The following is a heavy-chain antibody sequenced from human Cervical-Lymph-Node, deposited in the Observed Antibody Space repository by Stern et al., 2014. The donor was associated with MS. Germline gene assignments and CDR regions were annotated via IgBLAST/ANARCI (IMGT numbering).Heavy chain of an antibody. D-gene: IGHD3-3*01. Sequence: QVQLQESGPGLVKPSETLSLTCSVSGGSISSYYWNWIRQPPGKGLEWIANVHYSGTTNYNPSLTSRVTILLDTSMNKISLKPTSVTAADTAVYYCAGSGTYYPDYWGQGILVTVSS. J-gene: IGHJ4*02. CDR1: GGSISSYY. CDR2: VHYSGTT. CDR3: AGSGTYYPDY. V-gene: IGHV4-59*08.